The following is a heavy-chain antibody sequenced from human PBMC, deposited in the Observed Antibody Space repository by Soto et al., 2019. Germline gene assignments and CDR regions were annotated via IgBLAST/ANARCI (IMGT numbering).Heavy chain of an antibody. CDR3: ARGGSYSYYYYGMDV. Sequence: EVQLVESWGGLVKPGGSLRLSCAASGFTVSSYRMNWVRQAPGKRLKWVSSISSSSSYIYYADSVKGRFTISRDNAKNSLYLQMNSLRAEDTAVYYCARGGSYSYYYYGMDVWGQGTTVTVSS. D-gene: IGHD1-26*01. V-gene: IGHV3-21*01. CDR1: GFTVSSYR. J-gene: IGHJ6*02. CDR2: ISSSSSYI.